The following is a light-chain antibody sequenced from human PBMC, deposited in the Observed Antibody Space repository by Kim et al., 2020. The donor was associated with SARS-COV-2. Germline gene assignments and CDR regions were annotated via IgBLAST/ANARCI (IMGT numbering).Light chain of an antibody. V-gene: IGKV1-27*01. CDR3: QNYDSAPLT. CDR2: DTS. CDR1: QGVSKY. Sequence: DIQMTQSPSSLSASVGDRVTITCRASQGVSKYFAWYQQRPGKVPKLLIFDTSTLQSGVPSRFSGSGSGTDFTLTISSLQPEDVATYYCQNYDSAPLTFGGGTKVDIK. J-gene: IGKJ4*01.